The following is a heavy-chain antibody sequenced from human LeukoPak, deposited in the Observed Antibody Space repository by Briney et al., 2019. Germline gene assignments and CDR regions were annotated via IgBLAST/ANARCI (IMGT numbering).Heavy chain of an antibody. J-gene: IGHJ3*02. CDR3: AKDQVRRCSGGSCYSDPSPGAFDI. D-gene: IGHD2-15*01. CDR1: GFTFSSYE. Sequence: GGSLRLSCAASGFTFSSYEMNWVRQAPGKGLEWVSYISSSGSTIYYADSVKGRFTISRDNAKNTLYLQMNSLRAEDTAVYYCAKDQVRRCSGGSCYSDPSPGAFDIWGQGTMVTVSS. CDR2: ISSSGSTI. V-gene: IGHV3-48*03.